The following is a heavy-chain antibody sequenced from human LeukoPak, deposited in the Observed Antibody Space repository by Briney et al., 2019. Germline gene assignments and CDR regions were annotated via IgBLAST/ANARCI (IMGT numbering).Heavy chain of an antibody. CDR1: GGSISSYY. V-gene: IGHV4-59*08. Sequence: SETLSLTCTVSGGSISSYYWSWIRQLLGKGLEWIGYIYYSGTTNYNPSLKSRLTISVDTSRNHFSLNLNSVTAADTAVYYCARLGHSTVTTYWYFDLWGRGALVTVSS. D-gene: IGHD4-17*01. CDR2: IYYSGTT. CDR3: ARLGHSTVTTYWYFDL. J-gene: IGHJ2*01.